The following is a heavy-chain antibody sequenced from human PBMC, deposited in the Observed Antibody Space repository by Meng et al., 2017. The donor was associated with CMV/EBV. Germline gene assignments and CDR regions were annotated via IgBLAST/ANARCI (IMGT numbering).Heavy chain of an antibody. CDR1: GGSISSGDYY. V-gene: IGHV4-30-4*08. Sequence: QVQLQASGPGLVKPSQTLSLTCPVSGGSISSGDYYWSWLRQPPGKGLEWIGYIYYSGSTYYNPSLKSRVTISVDTSKNQFSLKLSSVTAADTAVYYCARVGRTSCYDYWGQGTLVTVSS. CDR2: IYYSGST. D-gene: IGHD2-2*01. CDR3: ARVGRTSCYDY. J-gene: IGHJ4*02.